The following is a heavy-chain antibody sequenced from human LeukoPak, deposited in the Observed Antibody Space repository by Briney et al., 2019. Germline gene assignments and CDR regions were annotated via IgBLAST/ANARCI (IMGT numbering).Heavy chain of an antibody. D-gene: IGHD1-26*01. CDR2: IRYDGSNK. CDR3: AKDQLGATGNY. J-gene: IGHJ4*02. V-gene: IGHV3-30*02. Sequence: PGGPLRLSCAASGFTFSSYGMHWVRPAPGKGLELVAFIRYDGSNKYYVDSVKGRFTISRDNSKNTLYLQMNSLRAEDTAVYYCAKDQLGATGNYWGQGTLVTVSS. CDR1: GFTFSSYG.